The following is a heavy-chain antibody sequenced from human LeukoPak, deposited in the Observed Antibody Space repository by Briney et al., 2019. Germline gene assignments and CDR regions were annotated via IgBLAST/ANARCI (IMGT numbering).Heavy chain of an antibody. CDR1: GYSISSGYY. CDR2: IYHSGST. V-gene: IGHV4-38-2*02. Sequence: ESSETLSLTCAVSGYSISSGYYWGWIRQPPGKALEWIGNIYHSGSTYYNPSRKSRVTISVDPSKNQFSLKVSSVTAEDTAVYYCAREIIEVPGTFDYWGRGTLVTVSS. CDR3: AREIIEVPGTFDY. D-gene: IGHD6-19*01. J-gene: IGHJ4*02.